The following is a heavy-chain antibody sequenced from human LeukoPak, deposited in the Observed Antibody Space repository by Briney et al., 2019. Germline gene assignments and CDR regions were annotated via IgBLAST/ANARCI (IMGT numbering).Heavy chain of an antibody. CDR3: ARSTSGLVDC. J-gene: IGHJ4*01. V-gene: IGHV3-53*01. D-gene: IGHD3-10*01. Sequence: GGSLRLSCAASGFTFSDYYMSWVRQAPGRGLEWVSIIYSSGSTYYADSVKGRFTISRDNSKNTLFLQMNSLRAEDSAIYYCARSTSGLVDCWGQGTLVTVSS. CDR2: IYSSGST. CDR1: GFTFSDYY.